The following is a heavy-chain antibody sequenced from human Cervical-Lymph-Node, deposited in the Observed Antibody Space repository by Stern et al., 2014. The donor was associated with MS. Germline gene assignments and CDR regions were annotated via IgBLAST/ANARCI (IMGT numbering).Heavy chain of an antibody. CDR2: ISPMFGRA. V-gene: IGHV1-69*01. Sequence: QVQLVQSGAEGKKPGSSVRVSCKASGGTFSTHVISWIRQAPGQGLAGIGGISPMFGRARYAHKFQGRLKITADESTTTAHMEFSSLTSEDVAVYYCAKERGDSFDFATWGQGTLVTVSS. J-gene: IGHJ4*02. CDR3: AKERGDSFDFAT. D-gene: IGHD2-21*02. CDR1: GGTFSTHV.